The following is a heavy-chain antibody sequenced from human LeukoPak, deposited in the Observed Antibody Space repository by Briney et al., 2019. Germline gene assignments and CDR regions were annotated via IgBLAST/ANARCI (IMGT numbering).Heavy chain of an antibody. Sequence: SETLSLTXTVSGGSISSSSYYWGWIRQPPGKGLEWIGSIYYSGSTYYNPSLKSRVTISVDTSKNQFSLKLSSVTAADTAVYYCARLQRLHTFGVVTNWFDPWGQGILVTVSS. J-gene: IGHJ5*02. V-gene: IGHV4-39*01. D-gene: IGHD3-3*01. CDR2: IYYSGST. CDR3: ARLQRLHTFGVVTNWFDP. CDR1: GGSISSSSYY.